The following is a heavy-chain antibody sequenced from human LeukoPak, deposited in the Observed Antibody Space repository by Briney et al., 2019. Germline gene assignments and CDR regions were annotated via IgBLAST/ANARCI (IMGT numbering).Heavy chain of an antibody. J-gene: IGHJ4*02. D-gene: IGHD1-26*01. CDR1: GFTFSSYA. CDR2: ISRSGTNI. Sequence: GGSLRLSCAASGFTFSSYAMSWIRQAPGEGREWVATISRSGTNIYYADSVQGRFTISRDSSTNTLYLQMNNLRAEDTAVYYCAKRLVGASQGVDYWGQGTLVTVSS. V-gene: IGHV3-23*01. CDR3: AKRLVGASQGVDY.